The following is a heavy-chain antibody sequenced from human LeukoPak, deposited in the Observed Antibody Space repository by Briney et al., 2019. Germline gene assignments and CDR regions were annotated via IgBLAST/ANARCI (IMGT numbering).Heavy chain of an antibody. CDR3: AKDGGLWVSAHWGDS. J-gene: IGHJ4*02. Sequence: QTGGSLRLSCEGSAFIFSGHWMNWFRQAPGKGLEGVSTITTSDGNTYYADSVKGRFTVSRDNSKNTLFLQMNSLRAEDTAVYYCAKDGGLWVSAHWGDSWGRGTLVTVSS. CDR1: AFIFSGHW. V-gene: IGHV3-23*01. CDR2: ITTSDGNT. D-gene: IGHD7-27*01.